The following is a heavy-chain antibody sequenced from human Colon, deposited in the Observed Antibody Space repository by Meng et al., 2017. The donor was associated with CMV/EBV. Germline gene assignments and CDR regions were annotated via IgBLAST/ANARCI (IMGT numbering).Heavy chain of an antibody. D-gene: IGHD3-10*01. V-gene: IGHV3-9*01. CDR2: IYGNDARI. CDR1: GFTLMDSA. Sequence: GGSLRLSCEHSGFTLMDSATHRIRQAPGKGLEWVSGIYGNDARIDYADSVKGRFTISRDPAKPALHLQMNGLRTEDTAVYYCVRDVRPGGADVWGQGTTVTVSS. J-gene: IGHJ6*02. CDR3: VRDVRPGGADV.